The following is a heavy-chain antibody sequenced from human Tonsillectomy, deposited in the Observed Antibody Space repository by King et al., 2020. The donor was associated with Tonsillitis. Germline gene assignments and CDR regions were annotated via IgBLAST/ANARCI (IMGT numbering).Heavy chain of an antibody. J-gene: IGHJ4*02. CDR3: PSAGRYCSSTSCYYYFDY. D-gene: IGHD2-2*01. CDR2: IKQDGSEK. CDR1: GFTFSSYW. V-gene: IGHV3-7*03. Sequence: VQLVESGGGLVQPGGSLRLSCAASGFTFSSYWMSWVRQAPGKGLEWVANIKQDGSEKSYVDSVKGRFTIPRDNAKNSLYLQMNSLRAEDTAVYYCPSAGRYCSSTSCYYYFDYWGQGTLVTVSS.